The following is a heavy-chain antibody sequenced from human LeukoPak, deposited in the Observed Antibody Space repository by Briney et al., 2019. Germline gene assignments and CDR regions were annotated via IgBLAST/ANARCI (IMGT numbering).Heavy chain of an antibody. CDR2: ISSSSSYI. J-gene: IGHJ4*02. Sequence: GGSLRLSCAASGFTFSSYSMNWVRQAPGKGLEWVSSISSSSSYIYYADSVKGRFTISRDNAKNSLYLQMNSLRAEDTAVYYCARHEREGRWLQFWTDYWGQGTLVTVSS. CDR3: ARHEREGRWLQFWTDY. CDR1: GFTFSSYS. D-gene: IGHD5-24*01. V-gene: IGHV3-21*01.